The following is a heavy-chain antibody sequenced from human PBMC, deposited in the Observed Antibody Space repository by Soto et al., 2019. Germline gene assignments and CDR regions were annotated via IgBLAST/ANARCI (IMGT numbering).Heavy chain of an antibody. V-gene: IGHV1-18*01. J-gene: IGHJ4*02. CDR1: GYTLSSYS. CDR3: ARFPVRGVYSKGFDY. Sequence: QVQLVQSGGEVKNPGAYVKVSCQASGYTLSSYSVTWVRQAPGQGLEWMGWISPWTGKTEYAQKFLGRITMTSATFARNAYMELRSLRSDDTATYYCARFPVRGVYSKGFDYWRQGTLVTVSS. D-gene: IGHD2-15*01. CDR2: ISPWTGKT.